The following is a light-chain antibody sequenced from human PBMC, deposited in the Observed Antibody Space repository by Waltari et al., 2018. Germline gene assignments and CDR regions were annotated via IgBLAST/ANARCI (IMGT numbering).Light chain of an antibody. CDR2: AAS. J-gene: IGKJ2*01. CDR3: QQSYSTPNT. Sequence: DIQMTQSPSSLSASVGDRVTITCRASKSISSYLNWYQQNPGKAPKLLIYAASSLQSGVPSRFSGSGSGTDFTLTISSLQPEDFATYYCQQSYSTPNTFGQGTKLEIK. V-gene: IGKV1-39*01. CDR1: KSISSY.